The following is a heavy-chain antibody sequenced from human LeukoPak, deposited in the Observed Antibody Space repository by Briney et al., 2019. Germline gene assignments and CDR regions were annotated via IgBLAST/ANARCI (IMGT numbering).Heavy chain of an antibody. V-gene: IGHV1-2*02. J-gene: IGHJ4*02. Sequence: ASMKVSCKASGYTFTGYYIHWVRQAPGQGLEWMGWINPNSGGTNYAQKFQGRATLTRDTSINTAYMDLSRLTSDDTALYYCVRSFHSGDRPYWGQGTLVSVSS. D-gene: IGHD1-1*01. CDR1: GYTFTGYY. CDR3: VRSFHSGDRPY. CDR2: INPNSGGT.